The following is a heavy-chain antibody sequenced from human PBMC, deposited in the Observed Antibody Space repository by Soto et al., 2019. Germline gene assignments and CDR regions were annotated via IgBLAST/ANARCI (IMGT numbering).Heavy chain of an antibody. CDR2: MNPNSGNT. CDR1: GYTFTSYD. J-gene: IGHJ3*02. V-gene: IGHV1-8*01. Sequence: GXSVEVSWKASGYTFTSYDINWVRQDTGQGLEWMGWMNPNSGNTGYAQKFQGRVTMTRNTSISTAYMELSSLRSEDTAVYYCERGGLWFGANAFDIWGKGTMVTV. D-gene: IGHD3-10*01. CDR3: ERGGLWFGANAFDI.